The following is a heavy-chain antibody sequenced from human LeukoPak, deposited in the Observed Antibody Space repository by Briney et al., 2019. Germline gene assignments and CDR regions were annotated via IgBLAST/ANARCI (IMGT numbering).Heavy chain of an antibody. CDR3: ARDNGDFVVPAAIYYYYYGMDV. CDR2: IYTSGST. V-gene: IGHV4-4*07. J-gene: IGHJ6*02. D-gene: IGHD2-2*02. Sequence: SETLSLTCTVSGGSISSYYWSWIRQPAGKGLEWIGRIYTSGSTNYNPSLKSRVTMSVDTSKYQFSLKLSSVTAADTAVYYCARDNGDFVVPAAIYYYYYGMDVWGQGTTVTVSS. CDR1: GGSISSYY.